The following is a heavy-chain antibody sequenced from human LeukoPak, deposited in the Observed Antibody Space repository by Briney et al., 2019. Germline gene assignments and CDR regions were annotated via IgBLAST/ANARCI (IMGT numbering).Heavy chain of an antibody. CDR3: ARDRTSGYDWDDAFDI. CDR2: IWYDGSNE. Sequence: SLRLSCAASGFTFTSDGMHWVRQAPGNGLEWVAVIWYDGSNEYYADSVKGRFTISRDNSKNTLYLQMNSLRAEDTAVYYCARDRTSGYDWDDAFDIWGQGTMVTVSS. V-gene: IGHV3-33*01. CDR1: GFTFTSDG. J-gene: IGHJ3*02. D-gene: IGHD5-12*01.